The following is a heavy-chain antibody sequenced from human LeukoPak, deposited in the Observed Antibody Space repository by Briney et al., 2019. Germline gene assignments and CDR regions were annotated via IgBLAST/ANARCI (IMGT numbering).Heavy chain of an antibody. J-gene: IGHJ5*02. Sequence: SETLSLTCAVYGGSFSGFYWSWIRQPAGKGLEWIGRIYSSGRTNYNPSLKSRVTMSVDTSKNQFSLNLSSVTAADTAVYYCARDQSTSLGNWFDPWGQGTLVTVSS. D-gene: IGHD2-2*01. CDR3: ARDQSTSLGNWFDP. V-gene: IGHV4-4*07. CDR2: IYSSGRT. CDR1: GGSFSGFY.